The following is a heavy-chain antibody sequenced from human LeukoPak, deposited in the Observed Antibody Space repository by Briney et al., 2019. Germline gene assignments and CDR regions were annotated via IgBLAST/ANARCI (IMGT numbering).Heavy chain of an antibody. CDR1: GGSISTYY. CDR2: IYTSGST. V-gene: IGHV4-4*07. CDR3: VISSGYYTYDY. Sequence: SETLSLTCTVSGGSISTYYWSWIRQPAGKGLEWIGRIYTSGSTNYNPSLKSRVTMSVDTSKNQFSLKLSSVTAADTAVYYCVISSGYYTYDYWGQGTLVTVSS. D-gene: IGHD3-22*01. J-gene: IGHJ4*02.